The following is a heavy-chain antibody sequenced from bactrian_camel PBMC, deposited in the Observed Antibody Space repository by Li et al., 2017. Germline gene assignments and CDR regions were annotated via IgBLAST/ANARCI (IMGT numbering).Heavy chain of an antibody. V-gene: IGHV3S54*01. CDR3: AADRLACLGNTWSGESLKWNY. CDR2: IYPLRDQT. Sequence: HVQLVESGGGSVQIGGTLRLSCAASRATQCMAWFRRRTPGSEREWVAAIYPLRDQTYYDDSVKGRFTISVETSNSTLFLQMNNLQPDDTAMYYCAADRLACLGNTWSGESLKWNYWGLGTQVTVS. D-gene: IGHD1*01. J-gene: IGHJ4*01. CDR1: RATQCMA.